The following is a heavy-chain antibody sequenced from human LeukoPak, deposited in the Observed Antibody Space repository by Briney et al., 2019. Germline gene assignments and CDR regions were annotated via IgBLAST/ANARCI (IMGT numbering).Heavy chain of an antibody. V-gene: IGHV1-46*01. J-gene: IGHJ3*02. CDR1: GYTFTSYY. Sequence: ASVKVSCKASGYTFTSYYMHWVRQAPGQGLEWMGIINPSGGSTSYAQKFQGRVTMTRDMSTSTVYMELSSLRSEDTAVYYCATGYCSSTSCSTDAFDIWGQGTMVTVSS. CDR2: INPSGGST. CDR3: ATGYCSSTSCSTDAFDI. D-gene: IGHD2-2*01.